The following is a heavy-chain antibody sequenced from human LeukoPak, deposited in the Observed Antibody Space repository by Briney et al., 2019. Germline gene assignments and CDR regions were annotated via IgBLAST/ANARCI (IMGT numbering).Heavy chain of an antibody. J-gene: IGHJ4*02. V-gene: IGHV3-21*01. D-gene: IGHD3-10*01. Sequence: GGSLRLSCAASGFSVGTNYMSWVRQAPGKGLEWVSSISSSTSNTYYADSVKGRFTISRDNAKNSLYLQMNSLRAEDTAVYYCARGGRWFGELFGFDYWGQGTLVTVSS. CDR3: ARGGRWFGELFGFDY. CDR2: ISSSTSNT. CDR1: GFSVGTNY.